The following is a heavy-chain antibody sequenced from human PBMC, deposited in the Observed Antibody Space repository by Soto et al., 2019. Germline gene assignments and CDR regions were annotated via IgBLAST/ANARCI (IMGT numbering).Heavy chain of an antibody. J-gene: IGHJ4*02. V-gene: IGHV3-53*01. CDR1: GFTVSSNY. D-gene: IGHD4-17*01. Sequence: EVQLVESGGGLIQPGGSLRLSCAASGFTVSSNYMSWVRQAPGKGLEWVSVIYSIGSTYYADSVKGRFTISRDNSKNTLYLQMNSLRAEDTAVYYCATTVTTSLHFDYWGQGTLVTVSS. CDR2: IYSIGST. CDR3: ATTVTTSLHFDY.